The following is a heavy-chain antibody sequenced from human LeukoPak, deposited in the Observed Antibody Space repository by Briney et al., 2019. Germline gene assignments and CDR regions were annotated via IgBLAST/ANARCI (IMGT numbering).Heavy chain of an antibody. CDR2: SNPGNSDT. CDR3: ARQHHSYDYGHWFDP. CDR1: GYSFTSYW. J-gene: IGHJ5*02. D-gene: IGHD5-18*01. Sequence: GESLKISCKGLGYSFTSYWIGWARQMPGKGLEWMGISNPGNSDTRYSPSFQGQVTISADKSISTAYLQWSSLKASDTAMYYCARQHHSYDYGHWFDPWGQGTLVTVSS. V-gene: IGHV5-51*01.